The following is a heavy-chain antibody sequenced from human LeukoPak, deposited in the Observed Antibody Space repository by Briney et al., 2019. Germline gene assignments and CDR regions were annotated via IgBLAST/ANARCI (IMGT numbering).Heavy chain of an antibody. V-gene: IGHV3-30*18. D-gene: IGHD6-13*01. CDR1: GFTFSSYG. Sequence: GGSLRLSCAASGFTFSSYGMHWVRQAPGKGLEWVAVISYDGSNKYYADSVKGRFTISRDNSKNTLYLQMNSLRAEDTAVYYCAKQSHSSGWYYFDYWGQGTLVTVSS. CDR2: ISYDGSNK. CDR3: AKQSHSSGWYYFDY. J-gene: IGHJ4*02.